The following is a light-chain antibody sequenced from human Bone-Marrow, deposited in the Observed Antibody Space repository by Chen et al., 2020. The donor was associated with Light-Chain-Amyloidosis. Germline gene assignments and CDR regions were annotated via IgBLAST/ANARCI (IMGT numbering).Light chain of an antibody. V-gene: IGLV3-25*03. CDR2: RDT. CDR1: DLPTKY. Sequence: SYELTQPPSVSVSPGQTARITCSGDDLPTKYAYWYQQNPGQAPVLVIHRDTERPSGISERFPGSSSGTTATLTISGVQAEDEADYHCQSADSSGTYEVIFGGGTKLTVL. J-gene: IGLJ2*01. CDR3: QSADSSGTYEVI.